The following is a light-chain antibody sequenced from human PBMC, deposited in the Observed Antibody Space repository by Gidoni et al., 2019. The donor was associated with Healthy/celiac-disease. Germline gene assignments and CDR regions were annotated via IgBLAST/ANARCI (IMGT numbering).Light chain of an antibody. Sequence: DIQMTQSPSTLSASVGDRVTITCRASQSISSWLAWYQQKPGKAPKLLIYDASSLESGVPSRFSGSGSGTEFTLTISSLQPDDFATYYCQQYNRYYTFGQGTKLEIK. V-gene: IGKV1-5*01. CDR1: QSISSW. CDR3: QQYNRYYT. CDR2: DAS. J-gene: IGKJ2*01.